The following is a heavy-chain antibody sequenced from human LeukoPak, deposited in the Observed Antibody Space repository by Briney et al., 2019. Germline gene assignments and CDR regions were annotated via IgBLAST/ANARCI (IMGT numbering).Heavy chain of an antibody. CDR3: ARSYYYDSSGYCFDY. Sequence: GGSLRLSCAASGFTFSSYAMHWVRQAPGKGLEYVSAISSNGGSTYYANSVKGRFTISRDNSKNTLYLQMGSLRAEDMAVYYCARSYYYDSSGYCFDYWGQGTLVTLSS. D-gene: IGHD3-22*01. CDR1: GFTFSSYA. V-gene: IGHV3-64*01. CDR2: ISSNGGST. J-gene: IGHJ4*02.